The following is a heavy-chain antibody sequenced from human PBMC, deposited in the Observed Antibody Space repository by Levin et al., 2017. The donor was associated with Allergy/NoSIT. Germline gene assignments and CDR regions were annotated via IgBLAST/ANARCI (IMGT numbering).Heavy chain of an antibody. D-gene: IGHD3-9*01. CDR3: ARDDSFTGYQRFDAMDV. J-gene: IGHJ6*02. V-gene: IGHV3-21*01. Sequence: PGGSLRLSCAASGFTFSTYALNWVRQAPGKGLEWVSSINTISSHIYYANSVRGRFTISRDNARNSLYLQMSSLRPEDTAVYYCARDDSFTGYQRFDAMDVWGRGTTVTVSS. CDR2: INTISSHI. CDR1: GFTFSTYA.